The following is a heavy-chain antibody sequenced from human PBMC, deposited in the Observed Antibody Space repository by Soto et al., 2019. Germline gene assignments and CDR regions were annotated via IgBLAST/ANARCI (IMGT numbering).Heavy chain of an antibody. D-gene: IGHD3-22*01. CDR3: ARVRREYDNSGPVDY. J-gene: IGHJ4*02. V-gene: IGHV4-30-2*01. CDR2: IYYGGST. CDR1: GGSISSGDYS. Sequence: TLSLTCAVYGGSISSGDYSWNWIRQAPGKGLEWIGYIYYGGSTYYNPSLQSRVTMSVDRSRNQFSLKLNSVTAADTAVYYCARVRREYDNSGPVDYWGQGTLVTVS.